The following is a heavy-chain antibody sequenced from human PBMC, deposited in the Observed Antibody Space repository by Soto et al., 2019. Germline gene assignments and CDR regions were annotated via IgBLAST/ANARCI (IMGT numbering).Heavy chain of an antibody. CDR2: IWYDGTKQ. CDR3: ARDGTAMARGYYYYEMDV. CDR1: GFTFSSYG. Sequence: HPGGSLRLSCAASGFTFSSYGMHWVRQAPGKGLEWVALIWYDGTKQYYADSVKGRFTISRDNSKNTLYVQVNSLRAEDTAVYYCARDGTAMARGYYYYEMDVWGQGTTVTVSS. D-gene: IGHD5-18*01. J-gene: IGHJ6*02. V-gene: IGHV3-33*01.